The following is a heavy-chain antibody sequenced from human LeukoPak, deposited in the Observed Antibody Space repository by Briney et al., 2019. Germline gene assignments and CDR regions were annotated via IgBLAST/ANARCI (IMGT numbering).Heavy chain of an antibody. CDR1: GGSISSGGYY. J-gene: IGHJ6*02. Sequence: SETLSLTCTVSGGSISSGGYYWSWIRQHPGKGLEWIGYIYYSGSTYYNPSLKSRVTISVDTSKNQFSLKLSSVTAADTAVYYCARDLYYDFWSGYYGTYYGMDVWGQGTTVTVSS. CDR2: IYYSGST. D-gene: IGHD3-3*01. V-gene: IGHV4-31*03. CDR3: ARDLYYDFWSGYYGTYYGMDV.